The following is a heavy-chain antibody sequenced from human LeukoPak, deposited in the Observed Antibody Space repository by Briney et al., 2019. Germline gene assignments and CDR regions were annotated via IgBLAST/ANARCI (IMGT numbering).Heavy chain of an antibody. CDR2: MNPNSGNT. V-gene: IGHV1-8*02. CDR1: GYTFTGYY. CDR3: ARAYYYDSSGYYFPGYSYYYYYGMDV. Sequence: ASVKVSCKASGYTFTGYYMHWVRQAPGQGLEWMGWMNPNSGNTGYAQKFQGRVTMTRNTSISTAYMELSSLRSEDTAVYYCARAYYYDSSGYYFPGYSYYYYYGMDVWGQGTTVTVSS. D-gene: IGHD3-22*01. J-gene: IGHJ6*02.